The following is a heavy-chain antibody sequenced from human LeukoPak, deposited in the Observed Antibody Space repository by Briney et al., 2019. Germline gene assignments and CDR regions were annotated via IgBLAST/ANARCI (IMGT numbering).Heavy chain of an antibody. CDR1: GFTFSGSA. CDR2: IRSKANSYAT. D-gene: IGHD1-26*01. J-gene: IGHJ4*02. V-gene: IGHV3-73*01. CDR3: AKASWEGVTTTYFDY. Sequence: GGSLRLSCAASGFTFSGSAMHWVRQASGKGLEWVGRIRSKANSYATAYAASVKGRFTISRDDSKNTAYLQMNSLKTEDTAVYYCAKASWEGVTTTYFDYWGQGTLVPVSS.